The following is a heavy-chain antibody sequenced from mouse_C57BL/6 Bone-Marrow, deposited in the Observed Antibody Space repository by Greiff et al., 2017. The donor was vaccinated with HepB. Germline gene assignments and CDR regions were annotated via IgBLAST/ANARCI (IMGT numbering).Heavy chain of an antibody. D-gene: IGHD3-3*01. CDR3: ARGWGYAMDY. CDR1: GYTFTSYG. CDR2: IYPRSGNT. Sequence: VQLQQSGAELARPGASVKLSCKASGYTFTSYGISWVKQRTGQGLEWIGEIYPRSGNTYYNEKFKGKATLTADKSSSTAYMQLSSLTSEDSAVYYCARGWGYAMDYWGQGTSVTVSS. V-gene: IGHV1-81*01. J-gene: IGHJ4*01.